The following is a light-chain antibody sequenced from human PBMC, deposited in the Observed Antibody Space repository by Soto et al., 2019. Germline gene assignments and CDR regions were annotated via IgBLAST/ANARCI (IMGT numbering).Light chain of an antibody. Sequence: DIQMTQSPSSLSASVGDRVTITCRASQSISSNLNWYQQKPGKAPKLLIYAASSLQSGVPSRFTGGGSGTDFTLTISSLQPEDFATYSCQQRYSTTLTFGGGTKVDIX. CDR2: AAS. CDR1: QSISSN. CDR3: QQRYSTTLT. V-gene: IGKV1-39*01. J-gene: IGKJ4*01.